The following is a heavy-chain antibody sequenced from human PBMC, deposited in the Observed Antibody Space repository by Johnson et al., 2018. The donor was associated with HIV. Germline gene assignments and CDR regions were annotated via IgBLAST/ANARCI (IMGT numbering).Heavy chain of an antibody. V-gene: IGHV3-73*01. J-gene: IGHJ3*02. Sequence: VQLVESGGDLVKAGGSLRLSCAASGSTFSDSAIHWVRQASGKGLEWVGRIRSKGYTYATAYAASMKGRFTISRDNSKNTLYLQMNSLTPEDTAVYYCAKDLPPNSSWYGAPDAFDIWGQGTMVTISS. CDR3: AKDLPPNSSWYGAPDAFDI. CDR2: IRSKGYTYAT. CDR1: GSTFSDSA. D-gene: IGHD6-13*01.